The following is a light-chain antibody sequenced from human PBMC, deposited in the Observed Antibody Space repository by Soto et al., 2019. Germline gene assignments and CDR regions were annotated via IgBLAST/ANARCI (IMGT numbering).Light chain of an antibody. CDR3: SSYGGSNNLI. CDR1: SSDVGGYNY. V-gene: IGLV2-8*01. J-gene: IGLJ2*01. CDR2: DVS. Sequence: QSVLTQPPSASGSPGQSVTISCTGTSSDVGGYNYVSWYQQHPGKAPKLMFYDVSERPSGVPDRFSGSKSGNTASLTVSGLQAEDEADYYCSSYGGSNNLIFGGGTKVTVL.